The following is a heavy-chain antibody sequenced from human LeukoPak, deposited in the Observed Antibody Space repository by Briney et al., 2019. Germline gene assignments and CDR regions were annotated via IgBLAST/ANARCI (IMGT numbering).Heavy chain of an antibody. D-gene: IGHD3-22*01. CDR3: ARVLYDSSGYYYLDY. V-gene: IGHV4-59*01. CDR2: IYYSGST. CDR1: GGSISRYY. Sequence: SETLSLTCTVSGGSISRYYWSWIRQPPGKGLEWIGYIYYSGSTNYNPSLKSRVTTSVDTSKNQFSLKLSSVTAADTAVYYCARVLYDSSGYYYLDYWGQGTLVTVSS. J-gene: IGHJ4*02.